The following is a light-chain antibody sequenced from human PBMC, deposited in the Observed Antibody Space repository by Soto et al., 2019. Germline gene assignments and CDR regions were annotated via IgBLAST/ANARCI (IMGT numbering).Light chain of an antibody. CDR3: QQYNSYSRT. CDR2: DAS. Sequence: EIVLTQSPGTLSLSPGERATLSFRASQSVSSSYLAWYQQKPGQAPRLLIYDASSLESGVPSRFSGSGSGTEFTLTISSLQPDDFATYYCQQYNSYSRTLGQGTK. J-gene: IGKJ1*01. V-gene: IGKV3-20*01. CDR1: QSVSSSY.